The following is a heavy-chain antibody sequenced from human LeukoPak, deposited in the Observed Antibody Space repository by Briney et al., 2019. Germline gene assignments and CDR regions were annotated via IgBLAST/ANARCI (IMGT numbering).Heavy chain of an antibody. CDR1: GFIFTTYG. J-gene: IGHJ6*03. Sequence: GGSLRLSCAASGFIFTTYGMHWVRQAPGKGLEWVAFIRYDGSNKYYADSVKGRFTISRDNSKNTLYLQLNSLRGEDTAVYYCAKDLTQWSKHYNYYMDVRGKGTTVTISS. V-gene: IGHV3-30*02. D-gene: IGHD6-19*01. CDR3: AKDLTQWSKHYNYYMDV. CDR2: IRYDGSNK.